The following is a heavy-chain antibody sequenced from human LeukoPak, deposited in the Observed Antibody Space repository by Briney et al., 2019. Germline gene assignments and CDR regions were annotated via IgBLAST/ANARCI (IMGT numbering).Heavy chain of an antibody. J-gene: IGHJ4*02. CDR1: GGTFSSYA. D-gene: IGHD3-3*01. CDR2: IIPIFGTA. CDR3: AAPSGYYDFWSGYYYFDY. Sequence: GASVEVSCKASGGTFSSYAISWVRQAPGQGLEWMGGIIPIFGTANYAQKFQGRVTITADESTSTAYMELSSLRSEDTAVYYCAAPSGYYDFWSGYYYFDYWGQGTLVTVSS. V-gene: IGHV1-69*13.